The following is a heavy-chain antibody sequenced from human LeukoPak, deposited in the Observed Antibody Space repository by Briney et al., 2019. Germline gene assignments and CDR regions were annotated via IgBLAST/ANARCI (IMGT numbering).Heavy chain of an antibody. V-gene: IGHV4-31*03. Sequence: PSETLSLTCTVSGGSISSGGYYWSWIRQHPGKGLEWIGYIHYSGSTYYNPSLKSRVTISVDTSKNQFSLKLSSVTAADTAVYYCARVRPGYYYYYMDVWGKGTTVTVSS. CDR2: IHYSGST. CDR1: GGSISSGGYY. J-gene: IGHJ6*03. CDR3: ARVRPGYYYYYMDV.